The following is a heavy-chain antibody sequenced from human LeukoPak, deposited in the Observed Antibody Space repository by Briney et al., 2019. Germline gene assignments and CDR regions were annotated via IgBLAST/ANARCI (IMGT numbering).Heavy chain of an antibody. V-gene: IGHV3-21*01. CDR3: ARDGEPDYYDSSGYYYDY. J-gene: IGHJ4*02. D-gene: IGHD3-22*01. CDR2: ISSSSSYI. CDR1: GFTFSSYS. Sequence: GGSLRLSCAASGFTFSSYSMNWVRQAPGKGLEWVSSISSSSSYIYYADSVKGRFTISRDNAKNSLYLQMNSLRAEDTAVYYCARDGEPDYYDSSGYYYDYWGQGTLVTVSS.